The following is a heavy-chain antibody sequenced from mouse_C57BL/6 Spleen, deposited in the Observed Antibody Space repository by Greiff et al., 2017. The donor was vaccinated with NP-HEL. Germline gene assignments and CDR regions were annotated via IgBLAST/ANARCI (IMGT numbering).Heavy chain of an antibody. Sequence: VQLKESGAELARPGASVKLSCKASGYTFTSYGISWVKQRTGQGLEWIGEIYPRSGNTYYNEKFKGKATLTADKSSSTAYMELRSLTSEDSAVYFCARSPEGGYFDYWGQGTTLTVSS. CDR3: ARSPEGGYFDY. V-gene: IGHV1-81*01. J-gene: IGHJ2*01. CDR1: GYTFTSYG. CDR2: IYPRSGNT.